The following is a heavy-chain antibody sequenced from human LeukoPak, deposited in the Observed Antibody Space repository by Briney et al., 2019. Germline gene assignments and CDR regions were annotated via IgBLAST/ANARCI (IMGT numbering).Heavy chain of an antibody. Sequence: GGSLRLSCAASGFPFSKYGMHWVRQAPGKGLEWVTVIWYDGSEKYYADSVKGRFTISRDNSKNTLYLQMNSLRAEDTAVYYCARGVVYDSSGYYPYYFDYWGQGTLVTVSS. D-gene: IGHD3-22*01. CDR3: ARGVVYDSSGYYPYYFDY. CDR2: IWYDGSEK. J-gene: IGHJ4*02. CDR1: GFPFSKYG. V-gene: IGHV3-33*01.